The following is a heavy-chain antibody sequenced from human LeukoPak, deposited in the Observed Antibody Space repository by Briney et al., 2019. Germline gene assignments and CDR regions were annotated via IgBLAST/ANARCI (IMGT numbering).Heavy chain of an antibody. CDR1: GFTFSSYG. D-gene: IGHD5-12*01. J-gene: IGHJ4*02. Sequence: PGGSLRLSCAASGFTFSSYGMHWVRQAPGKGLEWVAVISYDGSNKYYADSVKGRFTISRDNSKNTLYLQMNSLRAEDTAVYYCAGGDIVAYYFDYWGQGTLVTVSS. CDR3: AGGDIVAYYFDY. V-gene: IGHV3-30*03. CDR2: ISYDGSNK.